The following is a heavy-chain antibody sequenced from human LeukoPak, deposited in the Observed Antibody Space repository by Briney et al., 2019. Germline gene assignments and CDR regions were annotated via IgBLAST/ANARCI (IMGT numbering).Heavy chain of an antibody. J-gene: IGHJ4*02. CDR3: ARGSTSDWPLDH. CDR1: GYTFSDYA. Sequence: ASVKVSCKASGYTFSDYAMHWVRQAPRQRFEWMGWIGAGNGDTRYSQKFQGRVTITRDTSASTAYIELRSLRSEDTAMYYCARGSTSDWPLDHWGQETLVTISS. CDR2: IGAGNGDT. V-gene: IGHV1-3*01. D-gene: IGHD2-2*01.